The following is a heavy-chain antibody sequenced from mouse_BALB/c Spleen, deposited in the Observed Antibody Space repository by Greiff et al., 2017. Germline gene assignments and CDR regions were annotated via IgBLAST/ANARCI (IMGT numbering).Heavy chain of an antibody. CDR3: ARNVFAY. V-gene: IGHV5-17*02. CDR2: ISSGSSTI. J-gene: IGHJ3*01. Sequence: EVMLVESGGGLVQPGGSRKLSCAASGFTFSSFGMHWVRQAPEKGLEWVAYISSGSSTIYYADTVKGRFTISRDNPKNTLFLQMTSLRSEDTAMYYCARNVFAYWGQGTLVTVSA. CDR1: GFTFSSFG.